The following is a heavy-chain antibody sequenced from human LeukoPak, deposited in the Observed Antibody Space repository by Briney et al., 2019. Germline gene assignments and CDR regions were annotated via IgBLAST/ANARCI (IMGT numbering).Heavy chain of an antibody. CDR3: AILIAVAGPATFY. CDR1: GFTFSSYA. V-gene: IGHV3-23*01. D-gene: IGHD6-19*01. CDR2: ISGSGDST. J-gene: IGHJ4*02. Sequence: GGSLRLSCAASGFTFSSYAMSWVRQAPGKGLQWVSSISGSGDSTYYADSVKGRFTISRDNSNNTLYLQMNSLRAEDTAVYYCAILIAVAGPATFYWGQGTLVTVSS.